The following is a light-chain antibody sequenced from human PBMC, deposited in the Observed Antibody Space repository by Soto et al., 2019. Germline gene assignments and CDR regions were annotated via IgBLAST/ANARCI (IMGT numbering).Light chain of an antibody. V-gene: IGKV3-20*01. J-gene: IGKJ1*01. CDR3: QQYHSSPRT. Sequence: EIVLTQSPGTLSLSPGERATLSCRASQGLTSRYLAWYRQKSGQAPRLLIYGTSSRATGNPDRFSGSGSGTDFTLTISRLEPEDFAVYYCQQYHSSPRTFGQGTKVDI. CDR2: GTS. CDR1: QGLTSRY.